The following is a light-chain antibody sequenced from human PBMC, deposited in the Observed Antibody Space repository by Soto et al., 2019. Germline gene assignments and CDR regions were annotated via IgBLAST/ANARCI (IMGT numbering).Light chain of an antibody. Sequence: QSVLTQPRSVSGSPGQSVTVSCTGTSSDVGGYDFVSWYQHHPGKVPELMIYDVNKRPSGVPYRFSGSKSGNTASLTISGLQAEDEADYYCCSYAGRYNFLLFGGGTKLTVL. J-gene: IGLJ2*01. V-gene: IGLV2-11*01. CDR1: SSDVGGYDF. CDR2: DVN. CDR3: CSYAGRYNFLL.